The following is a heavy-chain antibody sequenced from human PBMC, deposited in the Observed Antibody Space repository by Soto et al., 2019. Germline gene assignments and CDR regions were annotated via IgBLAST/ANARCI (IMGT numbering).Heavy chain of an antibody. Sequence: PGGSLRLSCAASGFPFSSYSMNWVRQAPGKGLEWVSYISSSSSTIYYADSVKGRFTISRDNAKNSLYLQMNSLRAEDTAVYYCASQYGDYLGYYYYYMDVWGKGTTVTVSS. J-gene: IGHJ6*03. CDR1: GFPFSSYS. D-gene: IGHD4-17*01. V-gene: IGHV3-48*01. CDR2: ISSSSSTI. CDR3: ASQYGDYLGYYYYYMDV.